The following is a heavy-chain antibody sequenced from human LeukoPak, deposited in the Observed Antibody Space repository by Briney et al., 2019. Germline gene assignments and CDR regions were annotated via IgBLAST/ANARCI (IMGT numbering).Heavy chain of an antibody. J-gene: IGHJ4*02. CDR3: ARSGVGPPVTEPFDY. Sequence: SETLSLTCTVSGGSIRSYHWSWIREPAGKGLEWVGLTYTSGNTNYNPSLRSRVTISVDTSKNQFSLKLSSVTAADTAVYYCARSGVGPPVTEPFDYWGQGTLVIVFS. CDR2: TYTSGNT. V-gene: IGHV4-4*07. CDR1: GGSIRSYH. D-gene: IGHD3-10*01.